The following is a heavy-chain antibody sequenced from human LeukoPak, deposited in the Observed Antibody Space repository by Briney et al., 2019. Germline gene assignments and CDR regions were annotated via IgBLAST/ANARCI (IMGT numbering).Heavy chain of an antibody. CDR3: ATYDSSGYYGVDY. CDR1: GYTFTGYY. J-gene: IGHJ4*02. CDR2: INPNSGGT. D-gene: IGHD3-22*01. V-gene: IGHV1-2*02. Sequence: ASVKVSCEASGYTFTGYYMHWVRQAPGQGLEWMGWINPNSGGTNYAQKFQGRVTMTRDTSTSTVYMELSSLRSEDTAVYYCATYDSSGYYGVDYWGQGTLVTVSS.